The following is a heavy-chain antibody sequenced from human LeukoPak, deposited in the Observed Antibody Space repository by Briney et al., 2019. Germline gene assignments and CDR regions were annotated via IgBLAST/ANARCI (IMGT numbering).Heavy chain of an antibody. J-gene: IGHJ4*02. CDR2: IGPTGTDR. Sequence: GGSLRLSCAASGFTFSSCGFNWVRQAPGKGLEWVSSIGPTGTDRYYADSVRGRFTISRDNAKNSMYLQMDSLRDEDTAVYYCATESIGRHYDYWGQGTLLTVSS. CDR3: ATESIGRHYDY. V-gene: IGHV3-21*01. CDR1: GFTFSSCG.